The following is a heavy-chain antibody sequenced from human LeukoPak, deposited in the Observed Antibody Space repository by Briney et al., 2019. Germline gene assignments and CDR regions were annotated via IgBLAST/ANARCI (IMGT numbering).Heavy chain of an antibody. J-gene: IGHJ4*02. CDR1: GGSISSTSYY. CDR2: IYYSGST. Sequence: SETLSLTCTVSGGSISSTSYYWGWVRQPPGKGLEWIGSIYYSGSTYYNPSLESRITISVDTSKNQFTLKLSSVTAADTAVYYCARGYCSSTSCYGIVEYWGQGTLVTVSS. CDR3: ARGYCSSTSCYGIVEY. V-gene: IGHV4-39*01. D-gene: IGHD2-2*01.